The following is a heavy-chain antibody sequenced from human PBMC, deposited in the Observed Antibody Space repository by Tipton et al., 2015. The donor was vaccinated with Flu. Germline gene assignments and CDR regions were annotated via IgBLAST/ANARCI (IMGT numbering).Heavy chain of an antibody. D-gene: IGHD1-26*01. CDR3: AREIGGGSCY. CDR1: GFTVRSNY. Sequence: SLRLSCAASGFTVRSNYMTWVRQAPGKGLEWVSSIVRSGTTTYYADSVKGRFTISRDNTKNSLYLQMNSLRAEDTALYYCAREIGGGSCYWGQGTLVTVSS. J-gene: IGHJ1*01. CDR2: IVRSGTTT. V-gene: IGHV3-11*04.